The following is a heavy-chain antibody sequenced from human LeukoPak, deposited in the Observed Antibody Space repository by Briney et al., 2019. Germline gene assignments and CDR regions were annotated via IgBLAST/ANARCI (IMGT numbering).Heavy chain of an antibody. CDR3: AKVVDVTMGIDY. V-gene: IGHV1-18*01. CDR2: ISPYNGNT. CDR1: GYTFTSYG. Sequence: ASVKVSCKASGYTFTSYGISWVRQAPGQGLEWMGWISPYNGNTNYAQKLQGRVTMTADTSTSTAYMDLRSLSSDDTAVYYCAKVVDVTMGIDYWGQGTLVTVSS. J-gene: IGHJ4*02. D-gene: IGHD3-22*01.